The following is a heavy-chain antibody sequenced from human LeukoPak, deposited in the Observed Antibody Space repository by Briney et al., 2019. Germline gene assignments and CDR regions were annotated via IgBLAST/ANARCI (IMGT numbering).Heavy chain of an antibody. Sequence: SETLSLTCIVSGGSISSTSYYWGWIRQPPGKGLEWIGTIYYSGSTYYNPSLKSRVTISVDTSKNQFSLKLSSVTAADTAVYYCARSVTLYGSGKGYFDYWGQGTLVTVSS. V-gene: IGHV4-39*07. CDR3: ARSVTLYGSGKGYFDY. CDR2: IYYSGST. D-gene: IGHD3-10*01. J-gene: IGHJ4*02. CDR1: GGSISSTSYY.